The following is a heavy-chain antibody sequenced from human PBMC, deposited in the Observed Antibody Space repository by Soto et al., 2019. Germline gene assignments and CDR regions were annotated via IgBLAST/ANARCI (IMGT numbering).Heavy chain of an antibody. CDR3: ATSYGNAWYTF. Sequence: SETLSLTCTVSGGSISSGGYYWSWIRQHPGKGLEWIGYIYYSGSTYYNPSLKSRLTISVDTSKNQFTLQLTSVTVADTAVYYCATSYGNAWYTFWGQGTQVTVSS. D-gene: IGHD6-13*01. J-gene: IGHJ4*02. V-gene: IGHV4-31*03. CDR1: GGSISSGGYY. CDR2: IYYSGST.